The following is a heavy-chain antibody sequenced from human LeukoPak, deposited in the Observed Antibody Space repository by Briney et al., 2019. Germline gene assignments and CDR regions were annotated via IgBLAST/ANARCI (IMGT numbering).Heavy chain of an antibody. D-gene: IGHD3-10*01. Sequence: ASVKVSCKASGYTFTNYDISWVRQAPGQVLEWMGWISAYNGNTNYAQKLQGRVTMTTDTSTSTAYMELRSLRSDDTAVYYCARVDMVRGVITGGVHWGQGTLVTVSS. J-gene: IGHJ4*02. CDR2: ISAYNGNT. CDR1: GYTFTNYD. V-gene: IGHV1-18*01. CDR3: ARVDMVRGVITGGVH.